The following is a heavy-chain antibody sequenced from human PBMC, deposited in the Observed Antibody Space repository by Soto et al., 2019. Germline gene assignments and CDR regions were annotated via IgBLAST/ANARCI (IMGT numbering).Heavy chain of an antibody. CDR2: IYQSGGA. Sequence: PSETLSLTCAVSGDSISSGGYSWNWIRQPPGKGLEWIGYIYQSGGASYNPSLKSRVTMSVDGSKNHFSLQLNSVTAADTAVYYCARGRLLPAVYFDYWGPGTLVTVS. J-gene: IGHJ4*02. D-gene: IGHD2-2*01. CDR3: ARGRLLPAVYFDY. CDR1: GDSISSGGYS. V-gene: IGHV4-30-2*01.